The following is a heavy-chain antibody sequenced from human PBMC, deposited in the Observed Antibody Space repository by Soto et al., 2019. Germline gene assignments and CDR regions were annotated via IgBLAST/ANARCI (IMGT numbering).Heavy chain of an antibody. D-gene: IGHD6-25*01. V-gene: IGHV3-30*18. Sequence: PGGSLRLSCAASGFTFSSYGMHWVRQAPGKGLEWVAVISYDGSNKYYADSVKGRFTISRDNSKNTLYLQMNSLRAEDTAVYYCAKDHESAFDYWGQGTLVTSPQ. J-gene: IGHJ4*02. CDR3: AKDHESAFDY. CDR2: ISYDGSNK. CDR1: GFTFSSYG.